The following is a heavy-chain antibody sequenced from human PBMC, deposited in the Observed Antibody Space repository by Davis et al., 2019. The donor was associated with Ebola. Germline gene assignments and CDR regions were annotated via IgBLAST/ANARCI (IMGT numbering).Heavy chain of an antibody. Sequence: GESLKISCAASGFTFSTYGMSWVRQAPGKGLEWVSSISGSGDRTNYADSVKGRFIISRDRAENTVYLQMHSLRVEDTATYFCARDPQVYKWNAHPTWDYWGHGTLVTVSS. V-gene: IGHV3-23*01. CDR2: ISGSGDRT. CDR1: GFTFSTYG. J-gene: IGHJ4*01. D-gene: IGHD1-20*01. CDR3: ARDPQVYKWNAHPTWDY.